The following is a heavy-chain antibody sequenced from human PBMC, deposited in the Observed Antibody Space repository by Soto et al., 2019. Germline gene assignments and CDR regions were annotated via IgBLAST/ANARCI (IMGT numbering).Heavy chain of an antibody. Sequence: QVQLVQSGAEVKKPGASVKVSCKASGYTFTSYGISWVRQAPGQELEWMGWISAYNGNTNYAQKLQGRVTMTTDTSTSTAYMELRSLRSDDTAVYYCARWVEIGYCSGGSCYPVWGQGTLVTVSS. J-gene: IGHJ4*02. V-gene: IGHV1-18*01. CDR2: ISAYNGNT. D-gene: IGHD2-15*01. CDR1: GYTFTSYG. CDR3: ARWVEIGYCSGGSCYPV.